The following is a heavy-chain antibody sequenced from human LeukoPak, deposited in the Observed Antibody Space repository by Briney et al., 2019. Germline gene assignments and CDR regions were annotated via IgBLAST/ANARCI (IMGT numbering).Heavy chain of an antibody. J-gene: IGHJ4*02. V-gene: IGHV3-72*01. CDR3: AGQYSDTKGSFDY. D-gene: IGHD5-12*01. CDR2: TRNKANSYTT. Sequence: PGGSLRLSCAASGFTFSDHYMDWVRQAPGKGLEWVGRTRNKANSYTTEYAASVKGRFTISRDNSKNSLYLQMNSLKTEDTAVYYCAGQYSDTKGSFDYWGQGTLVTVSS. CDR1: GFTFSDHY.